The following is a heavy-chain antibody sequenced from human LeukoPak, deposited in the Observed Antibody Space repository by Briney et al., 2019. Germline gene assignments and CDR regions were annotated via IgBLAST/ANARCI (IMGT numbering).Heavy chain of an antibody. Sequence: SETLSLTCTVSGDSLNSGNYYWTWIRQHPGKGLEWIGYIFTSGNTYYNPSLKGRLLTSVDTSKSQFSLRLTSVTAADTAVYYCARATLRGDPVDFWGQGIQVTVSS. D-gene: IGHD2-21*02. V-gene: IGHV4-31*03. CDR1: GDSLNSGNYY. CDR2: IFTSGNT. CDR3: ARATLRGDPVDF. J-gene: IGHJ4*02.